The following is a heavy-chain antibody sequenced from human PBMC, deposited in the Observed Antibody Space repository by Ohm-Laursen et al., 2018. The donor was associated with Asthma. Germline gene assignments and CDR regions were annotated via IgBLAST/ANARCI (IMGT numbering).Heavy chain of an antibody. CDR3: AKEVAAAGTREVYFDY. J-gene: IGHJ4*02. CDR2: ISSASSTI. D-gene: IGHD6-13*01. Sequence: SLRLSCAASGFTFSSYSMNWVRQAPGKGLEWVSYISSASSTIYYADSVKGRFTISRDNSKNTLYLQMNSLRAEDTAVYYCAKEVAAAGTREVYFDYWGQGTLVTVSS. CDR1: GFTFSSYS. V-gene: IGHV3-48*01.